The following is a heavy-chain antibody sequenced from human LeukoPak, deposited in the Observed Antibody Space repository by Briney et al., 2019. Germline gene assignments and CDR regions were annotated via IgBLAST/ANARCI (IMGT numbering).Heavy chain of an antibody. V-gene: IGHV3-23*01. D-gene: IGHD1-1*01. CDR2: MSGSGGST. CDR1: GFTVSSNY. CDR3: AKGERGYWSDY. Sequence: GGSLRLSCAASGFTVSSNYMTWVRQAPGKGLEWLSAMSGSGGSTYYADSVKGRFTISRDNSKNTLYLQMNSLRAEDTAVYYGAKGERGYWSDYWGQGTLVTVSS. J-gene: IGHJ4*02.